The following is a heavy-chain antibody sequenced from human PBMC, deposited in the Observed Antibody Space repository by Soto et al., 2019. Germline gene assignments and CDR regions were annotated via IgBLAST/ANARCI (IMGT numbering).Heavy chain of an antibody. CDR1: GGTFSSYA. CDR3: ARERSSTSWAQYSSYNLDY. Sequence: ASVKVSCKASGGTFSSYAISWVRQAPGQGLEWMGRIIPILGIANYAQKFQGRVTITADKSTSTAYMELSSLRSEDTAVYYCARERSSTSWAQYSSYNLDYWGQGTLVTVSS. J-gene: IGHJ4*02. V-gene: IGHV1-69*04. CDR2: IIPILGIA. D-gene: IGHD2-2*01.